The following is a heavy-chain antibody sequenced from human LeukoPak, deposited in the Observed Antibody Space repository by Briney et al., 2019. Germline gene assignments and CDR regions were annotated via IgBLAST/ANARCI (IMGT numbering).Heavy chain of an antibody. CDR3: ARSWIYSSGPEW. CDR2: ISNDGSNK. Sequence: GGSLRLSCAASGFTFSSYLMHWVRQAPGKGLEWMALISNDGSNKYYADSVKGRFTISRDNSKNTLYLQMNSLRPEDTAIYYCARSWIYSSGPEWWGQGTLVTVSS. CDR1: GFTFSSYL. J-gene: IGHJ4*02. V-gene: IGHV3-30-3*01. D-gene: IGHD6-19*01.